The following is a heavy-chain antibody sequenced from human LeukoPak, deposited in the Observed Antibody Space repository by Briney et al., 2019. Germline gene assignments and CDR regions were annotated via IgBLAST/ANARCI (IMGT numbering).Heavy chain of an antibody. J-gene: IGHJ5*02. D-gene: IGHD3-10*01. CDR2: IYPGDSDT. V-gene: IGHV5-51*01. Sequence: GESLKISCMCSGYSFTSYWIGWVRQMPGKGLEWMGIIYPGDSDTRYSPSFQGQVTISADKSIRTAYQEWSSLKASDTAMYDCARALGYYGSVSYPRALFDPWGQETLVTVSS. CDR1: GYSFTSYW. CDR3: ARALGYYGSVSYPRALFDP.